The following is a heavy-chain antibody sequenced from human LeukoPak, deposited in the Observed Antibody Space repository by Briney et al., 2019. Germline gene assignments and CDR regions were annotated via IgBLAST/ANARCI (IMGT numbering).Heavy chain of an antibody. J-gene: IGHJ4*02. Sequence: GGSLRLSCAASGFTFSSYSMNWVRQAPGKGLEWVSVIYSGGSTYYADSVKGRFTISRDNSKNTLYLQMNSLRAEDTAVYYCAREGSGSYFGYWGQGTLVTVSS. CDR2: IYSGGST. D-gene: IGHD1-26*01. CDR3: AREGSGSYFGY. CDR1: GFTFSSYS. V-gene: IGHV3-66*01.